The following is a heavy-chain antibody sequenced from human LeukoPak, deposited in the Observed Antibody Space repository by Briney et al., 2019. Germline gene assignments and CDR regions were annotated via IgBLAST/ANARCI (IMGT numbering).Heavy chain of an antibody. CDR2: ISGSGGST. D-gene: IGHD3-3*01. CDR1: GFTFSSYA. CDR3: AKVNGGAGVVIINYYYYGMDV. Sequence: GGSLRLSCAASGFTFSSYAMSWVRQAPGKGLEWVSAISGSGGSTYYADSVKGRFTISRDNSKNTLYLQMNSLRAEDTAVYYCAKVNGGAGVVIINYYYYGMDVWGQGTTVTVSS. V-gene: IGHV3-23*01. J-gene: IGHJ6*02.